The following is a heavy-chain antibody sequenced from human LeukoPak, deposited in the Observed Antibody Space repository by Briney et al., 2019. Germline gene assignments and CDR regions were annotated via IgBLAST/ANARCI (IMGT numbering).Heavy chain of an antibody. D-gene: IGHD3-22*01. Sequence: GGSLRLSCAASGFTFSSYSMNWVRQAPGKGLEWVSYISSSSSTIYYADSVKGRFTISRDNAKNSLYLRMNSLRAEDTAVYYCARAAYDSSGYYPSHFDYWGQGTLVTVSS. V-gene: IGHV3-48*04. CDR2: ISSSSSTI. CDR1: GFTFSSYS. J-gene: IGHJ4*02. CDR3: ARAAYDSSGYYPSHFDY.